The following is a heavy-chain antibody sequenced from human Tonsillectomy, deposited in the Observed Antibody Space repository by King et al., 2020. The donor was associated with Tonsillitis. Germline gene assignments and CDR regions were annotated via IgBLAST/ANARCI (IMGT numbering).Heavy chain of an antibody. CDR3: ARDRGYNDAFDI. CDR2: ISSSSSYT. CDR1: GFTFSDYY. Sequence: VQLVESGGGLVKPGGSLRLSCAASGFTFSDYYMNWLRQAPGKGLEWVSYISSSSSYTNYADSVKGRFTISRENAKNSLFLQMNSLRAKDTAMYYCARDRGYNDAFDIWGKGTMVTVSS. D-gene: IGHD5-18*01. J-gene: IGHJ3*02. V-gene: IGHV3-11*06.